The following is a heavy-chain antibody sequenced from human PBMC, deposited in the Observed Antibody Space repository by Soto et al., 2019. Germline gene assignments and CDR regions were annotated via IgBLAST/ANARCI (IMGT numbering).Heavy chain of an antibody. CDR2: ISYDGSNK. D-gene: IGHD4-17*01. V-gene: IGHV3-30*18. CDR1: GFTFSSYG. J-gene: IGHJ5*02. Sequence: QVQLVESGGGVVQPGRSLRLSCAASGFTFSSYGMHWVRQAPCKGLEWVAVISYDGSNKYYADSVKGRFTISRDNSKNTLYLQMNSLRAEDTAVYYCAKGLSVPLYGNWFDPWGQGTLVTVSS. CDR3: AKGLSVPLYGNWFDP.